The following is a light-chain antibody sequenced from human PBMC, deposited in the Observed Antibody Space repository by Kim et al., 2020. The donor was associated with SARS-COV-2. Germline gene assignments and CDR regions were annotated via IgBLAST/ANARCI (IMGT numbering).Light chain of an antibody. V-gene: IGKV3-20*01. Sequence: SPGKRAPLSCRASQSVSSNYLACYQQKPGQPPRLLIYDTSTRATGIPDRFSGSGSGTDYTLTISRLEPDDFVVYYCQQYGSSPLTFGGGTKVEIK. CDR3: QQYGSSPLT. CDR2: DTS. CDR1: QSVSSNY. J-gene: IGKJ4*01.